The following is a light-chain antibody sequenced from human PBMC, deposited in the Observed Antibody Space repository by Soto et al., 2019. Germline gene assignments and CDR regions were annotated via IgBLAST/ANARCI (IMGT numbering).Light chain of an antibody. V-gene: IGKV1-6*01. Sequence: AIQVTQSPSSLSASVGDRVTITCRASQDIRNDLGWYQQKPGKAPKLLIYAASSLQSGVPSRFAGSGSGTDFTLTISSLQPEDFATYYCLQDYNYPWTFVQGTKVEIK. CDR3: LQDYNYPWT. CDR2: AAS. CDR1: QDIRND. J-gene: IGKJ1*01.